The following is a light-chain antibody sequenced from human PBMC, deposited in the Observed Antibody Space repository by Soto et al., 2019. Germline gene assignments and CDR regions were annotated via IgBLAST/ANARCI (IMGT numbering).Light chain of an antibody. J-gene: IGKJ1*01. V-gene: IGKV3-20*01. CDR1: QSVSSSY. Sequence: EIVFTQSPGTLSFSPGERATLSCRASQSVSSSYLAWYQQKPGQAPRLLIYGASSRATGIPDRFSGSGSGTDFTLTISRLEPEDFAVYYCQQYGSSPLTLGQGTKVDIK. CDR2: GAS. CDR3: QQYGSSPLT.